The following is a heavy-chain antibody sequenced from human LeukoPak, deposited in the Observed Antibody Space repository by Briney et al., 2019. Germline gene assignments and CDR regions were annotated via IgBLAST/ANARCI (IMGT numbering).Heavy chain of an antibody. CDR3: AKACDSGSREWNGVY. CDR2: INSDGSST. Sequence: TGGSLRLSCAASGFTFSSYWMHWVRQAPGKGLVWVSRINSDGSSTSYADSVKGRFTISRDNAKNTLYLQMNSLRAEDTAVYYCAKACDSGSREWNGVYWGQGTLVTVSS. J-gene: IGHJ4*02. CDR1: GFTFSSYW. V-gene: IGHV3-74*01. D-gene: IGHD1-26*01.